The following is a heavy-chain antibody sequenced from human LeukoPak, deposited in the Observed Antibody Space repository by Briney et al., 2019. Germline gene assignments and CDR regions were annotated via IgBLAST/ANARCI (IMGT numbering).Heavy chain of an antibody. J-gene: IGHJ6*03. V-gene: IGHV1-24*01. D-gene: IGHD1-1*01. CDR3: ATWXXXNHYMDV. CDR2: FDPEDGET. Sequence: GASVKVSCKVSGYTLTELSMHWVRQAPGKGLEWMGGFDPEDGETIYAQKFQGRVTMTEDTSTDTAYMELSSLRSEDTAVYYCATWXXXNHYMDVWGKGTTVTVSS. CDR1: GYTLTELS.